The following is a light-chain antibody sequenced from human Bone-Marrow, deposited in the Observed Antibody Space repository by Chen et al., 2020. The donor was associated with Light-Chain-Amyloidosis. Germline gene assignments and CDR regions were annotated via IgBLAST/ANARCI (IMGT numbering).Light chain of an antibody. CDR1: DLPTKY. CDR2: RDT. V-gene: IGLV3-25*03. Sequence: SYDLPQPPSVSVSPGQTARITCSGDDLPTKYAYWYQQKPVQAPVLVIHRDTERPSGISERFSGSSSGTTATLTISGVQAEDEADYHCQSADSSGTYEVIFGGGTKLTVL. CDR3: QSADSSGTYEVI. J-gene: IGLJ2*01.